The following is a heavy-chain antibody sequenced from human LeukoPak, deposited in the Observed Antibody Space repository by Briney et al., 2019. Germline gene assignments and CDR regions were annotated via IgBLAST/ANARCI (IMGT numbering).Heavy chain of an antibody. CDR3: ARVDDRNYYYYFDY. CDR2: IYNRGST. J-gene: IGHJ4*02. Sequence: SETLPLTCTVSGGSISSYYWNWIRQPAGKGLEWIGRIYNRGSTNYNPSLKSRVTMSVDTSKNQFSLKLTSVTAADTAVYYCARVDDRNYYYYFDYWGQGTLVTVSS. V-gene: IGHV4-4*07. CDR1: GGSISSYY. D-gene: IGHD3-22*01.